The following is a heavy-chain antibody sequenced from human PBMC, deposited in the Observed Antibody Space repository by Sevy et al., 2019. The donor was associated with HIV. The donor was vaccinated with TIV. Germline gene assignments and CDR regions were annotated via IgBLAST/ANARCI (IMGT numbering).Heavy chain of an antibody. CDR1: GFTFSNSF. Sequence: SGCLRLSCAASGFTFSNSFMSWARQAPGRGLEWVGRITRKIDGESTLYAAPVKGRFTISRDDSRNTMYLQMDSLKIEDAAMYYCGTGDAYDVSGQGTTVTVSS. D-gene: IGHD7-27*01. V-gene: IGHV3-15*06. CDR2: ITRKIDGEST. CDR3: GTGDAYDV. J-gene: IGHJ3*01.